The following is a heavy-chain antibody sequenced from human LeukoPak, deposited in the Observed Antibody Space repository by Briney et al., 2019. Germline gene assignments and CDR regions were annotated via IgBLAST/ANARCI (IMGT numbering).Heavy chain of an antibody. V-gene: IGHV3-11*01. CDR2: ISSSGSTI. Sequence: PGGSLRLSCAASGFTFSDYYMSWIRQAPGKGLEWVSYISSSGSTIYYADSVKGRFTISRDNAKNSLYLQMNSLRAEDTALYHCARVGYSSSLYYFDYWGQGTLVTVSS. J-gene: IGHJ4*02. CDR1: GFTFSDYY. CDR3: ARVGYSSSLYYFDY. D-gene: IGHD6-13*01.